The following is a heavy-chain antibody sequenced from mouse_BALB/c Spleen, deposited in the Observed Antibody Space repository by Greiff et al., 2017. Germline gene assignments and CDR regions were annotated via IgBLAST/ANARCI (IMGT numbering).Heavy chain of an antibody. CDR2: IDPANGNT. CDR1: GFNIKDTY. V-gene: IGHV14-3*02. CDR3: ARFYDYYAMDY. J-gene: IGHJ4*01. Sequence: VQLKESGAELVKPGASVKLSCTASGFNIKDTYMHWVKQRPEQGLEWIGRIDPANGNTKYDPKFQGKATITADTSSNTAYLQLSSLTSEDTAVYYCARFYDYYAMDYWGQGTSVTVSS. D-gene: IGHD1-1*01.